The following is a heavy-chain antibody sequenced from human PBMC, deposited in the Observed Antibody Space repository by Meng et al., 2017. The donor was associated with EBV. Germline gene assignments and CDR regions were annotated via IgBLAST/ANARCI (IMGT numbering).Heavy chain of an antibody. CDR1: GGPFRYYA. Sequence: VKKPGWSVKVTCKTSGGPFRYYAISWVRQAPGQGLEWLGGFLPRLGAPNYAQKFHGRVKITADESTSTHYMDLSSLRSEGTAIYYCASESGRGYTPDYWGQGTLVTVSS. CDR3: ASESGRGYTPDY. V-gene: IGHV1-69*01. CDR2: FLPRLGAP. D-gene: IGHD3-10*01. J-gene: IGHJ4*02.